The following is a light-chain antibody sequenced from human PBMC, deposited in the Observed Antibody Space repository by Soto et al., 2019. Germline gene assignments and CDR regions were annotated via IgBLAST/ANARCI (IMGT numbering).Light chain of an antibody. CDR1: KLGDQN. V-gene: IGLV3-1*01. CDR3: QAWDTSVV. J-gene: IGLJ2*01. Sequence: SYELTQPSSVSVSPGQTASITCSGDKLGDQNACWYQQKPGQSPVLLIYQDNKRPSGIPERFSGSNSGNTATLTISGTQAMDEADYYCQAWDTSVVFGGGTKLTVL. CDR2: QDN.